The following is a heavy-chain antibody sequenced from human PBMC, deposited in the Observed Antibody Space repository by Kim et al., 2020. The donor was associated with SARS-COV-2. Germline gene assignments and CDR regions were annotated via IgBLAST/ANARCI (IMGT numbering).Heavy chain of an antibody. V-gene: IGHV3-23*01. CDR1: GFTFSNYA. Sequence: GGSLRLSCAGSGFTFSNYAMNWVRQAPGKGLEWVSAISGSGDSTYYADSVKGRFTISRDYSKNTLYLQMNSLRADDTAVYYCARRLEYSRSWYYFAYWGQGALVTVSS. D-gene: IGHD6-13*01. J-gene: IGHJ4*02. CDR3: ARRLEYSRSWYYFAY. CDR2: ISGSGDST.